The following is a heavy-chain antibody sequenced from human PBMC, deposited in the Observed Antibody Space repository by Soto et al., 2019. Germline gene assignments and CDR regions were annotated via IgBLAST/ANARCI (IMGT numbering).Heavy chain of an antibody. Sequence: ASETLSLTCTVSGGSVSSGSYYWSWIRQPPGKGLEWIGYIYYSGSTNYNPSLKSRVTISVDTSKNQFSLKLSSVTAADTAVYYCARDLRDGFPPNYYFDYWGQGTLVTVS. CDR2: IYYSGST. CDR3: ARDLRDGFPPNYYFDY. CDR1: GGSVSSGSYY. J-gene: IGHJ4*02. V-gene: IGHV4-61*01. D-gene: IGHD5-12*01.